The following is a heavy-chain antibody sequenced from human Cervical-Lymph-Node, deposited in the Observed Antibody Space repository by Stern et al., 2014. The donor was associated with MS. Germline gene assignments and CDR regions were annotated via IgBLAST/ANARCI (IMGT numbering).Heavy chain of an antibody. Sequence: VQLVESGGGLVKPGGSLRLSCAASGFTFSSYTMNWVRQAPGTGLEWVSSINTKSTYIYYADSVKGRFTVSRDNAKNSLYLQMSSLRGDDTAVYYCANGSPLHYWGQGTLVTVSS. V-gene: IGHV3-21*01. J-gene: IGHJ4*02. CDR1: GFTFSSYT. CDR2: INTKSTYI. CDR3: ANGSPLHY. D-gene: IGHD1-26*01.